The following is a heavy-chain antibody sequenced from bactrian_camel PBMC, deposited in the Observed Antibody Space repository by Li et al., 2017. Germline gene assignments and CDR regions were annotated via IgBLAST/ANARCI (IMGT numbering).Heavy chain of an antibody. CDR2: ISSDSSAT. V-gene: IGHV3-2*01. CDR1: GISVSTYY. Sequence: QLVESGGGLVQPGGSLRLSCTASGISVSTYYSTWVRQAPGKGLEWVSSISSDSSATYYSDSMKGRFTISRDNAENTLYLQMNSLQSEDTALYYCATGSWYRPDGMDYWGKGTQVTVS. D-gene: IGHD6*01. J-gene: IGHJ7*01.